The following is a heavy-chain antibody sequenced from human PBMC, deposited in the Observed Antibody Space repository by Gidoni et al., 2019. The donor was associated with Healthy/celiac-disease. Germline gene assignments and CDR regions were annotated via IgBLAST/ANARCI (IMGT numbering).Heavy chain of an antibody. CDR2: ISGSGGST. V-gene: IGHV3-23*01. CDR3: AKRGRIAARPGYFDY. D-gene: IGHD6-6*01. CDR1: GFTFSSYA. J-gene: IGHJ4*02. Sequence: EVQLLESGGGLVQPGGSLRLSWAASGFTFSSYAMRWVRQAPGKGLEWVSAISGSGGSTYYADSVKGRFTISRDNSKNTLYLQMNSLRAEDTAVYYCAKRGRIAARPGYFDYWGQGTLVTVSS.